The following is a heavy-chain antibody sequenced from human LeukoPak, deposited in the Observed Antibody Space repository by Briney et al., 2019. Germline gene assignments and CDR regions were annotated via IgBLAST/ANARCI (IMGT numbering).Heavy chain of an antibody. CDR3: AREVVRAPGFDY. CDR1: GYTFTSYY. D-gene: IGHD3-10*01. V-gene: IGHV1-46*01. CDR2: INPSGGST. J-gene: IGHJ4*02. Sequence: ASVKVSCKASGYTFTSYYMHWVRQAPGQGLEWMGIINPSGGSTSYAQKFQGRVTMTRDTSTSTVYMELSGLRSEDTAVYYCAREVVRAPGFDYWGQGTLVTVSS.